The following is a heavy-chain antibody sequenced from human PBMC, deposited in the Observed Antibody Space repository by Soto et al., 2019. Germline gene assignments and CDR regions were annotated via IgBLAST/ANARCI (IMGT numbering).Heavy chain of an antibody. J-gene: IGHJ6*02. CDR2: VNHDGST. CDR3: ARDARYSGYDLYYYYGMDV. CDR1: GGSFSNYY. V-gene: IGHV4-34*01. D-gene: IGHD5-12*01. Sequence: PSETLSLTCAVSGGSFSNYYLTWIRQSPGKGLEWIGEVNHDGSTNNYNPSLNRRVTISVDTSKNQFSLKLSSVTAADTAVYYCARDARYSGYDLYYYYGMDVWGQGTTVTVSS.